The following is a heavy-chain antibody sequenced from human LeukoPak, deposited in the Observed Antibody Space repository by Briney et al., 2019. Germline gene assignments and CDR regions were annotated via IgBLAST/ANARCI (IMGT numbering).Heavy chain of an antibody. CDR3: ARNRYGDYTPDY. J-gene: IGHJ4*02. Sequence: ASVKVSCKASGYTFTGYYMHWVRQAPGQGLEWMGWINPKTGGTNYAQKFRGRVTMTRDTSISTAYMELSRVRSDDTAVYYCARNRYGDYTPDYWGQGTLVTVS. CDR2: INPKTGGT. V-gene: IGHV1-2*02. D-gene: IGHD4-17*01. CDR1: GYTFTGYY.